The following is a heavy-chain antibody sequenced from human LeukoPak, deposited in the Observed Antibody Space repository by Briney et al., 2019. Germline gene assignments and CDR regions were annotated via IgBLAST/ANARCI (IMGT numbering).Heavy chain of an antibody. CDR1: GFTFSSYA. J-gene: IGHJ4*02. Sequence: GASLRLSCAASGFTFSSYAMSWVRQAPGKGLEWVSTITSGGSTYYADSVKGRFTISRDNSKNTLYLQMNSLRAEDTAVYYCAKGAATAGILDYWGQGTLVTVSS. V-gene: IGHV3-23*01. CDR3: AKGAATAGILDY. CDR2: ITSGGST. D-gene: IGHD6-13*01.